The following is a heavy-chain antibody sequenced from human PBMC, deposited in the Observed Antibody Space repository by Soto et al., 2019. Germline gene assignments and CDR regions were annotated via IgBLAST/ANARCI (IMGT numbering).Heavy chain of an antibody. CDR1: GGSISSYY. CDR3: ARDSISEFDY. D-gene: IGHD2-2*01. V-gene: IGHV4-59*01. Sequence: NPSETLSLTCTVSGGSISSYYWSWIRQPPGKGLEWIGYIYYSGSTNYNPSLKSRVTISVDTSKNQFSLKLSSVTAADTGVYYCARDSISEFDYWGQGTLVTVSS. CDR2: IYYSGST. J-gene: IGHJ4*02.